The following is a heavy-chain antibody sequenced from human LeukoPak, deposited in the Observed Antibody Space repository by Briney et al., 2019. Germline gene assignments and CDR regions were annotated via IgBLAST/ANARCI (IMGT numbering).Heavy chain of an antibody. J-gene: IGHJ4*02. CDR1: GFTFSSYS. CDR2: ISSSSSYI. D-gene: IGHD3-10*01. V-gene: IGHV3-21*01. Sequence: GGSLRLSCAASGFTFSSYSMNWVRQAPGKGLEWVSSISSSSSYIYYADSVKGRFTISRDNAKNSLYLQMNSLRAEDTAVYYCARDPRTHYYGSGSSHYWGQGTLVTVSS. CDR3: ARDPRTHYYGSGSSHY.